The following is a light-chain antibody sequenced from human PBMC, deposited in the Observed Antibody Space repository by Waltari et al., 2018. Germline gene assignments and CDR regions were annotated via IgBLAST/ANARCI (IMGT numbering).Light chain of an antibody. Sequence: QSALTQPASVSGSPGQSVPIACPGLGSGVGSSAFVSWYQHHPGRAPHVIIYDVTNRPSGVSDRFSASKSANTASLTISGLQPEDEGDYYCSSQALDGVVLFGGGTQVTV. CDR3: SSQALDGVVL. CDR2: DVT. CDR1: GSGVGSSAF. J-gene: IGLJ3*02. V-gene: IGLV2-14*03.